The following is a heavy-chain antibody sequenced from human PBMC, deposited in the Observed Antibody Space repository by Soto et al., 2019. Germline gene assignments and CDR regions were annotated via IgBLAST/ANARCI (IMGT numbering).Heavy chain of an antibody. J-gene: IGHJ4*02. V-gene: IGHV1-18*01. CDR3: AREPNYFDY. Sequence: QVQLVQSGAEVKKPGASVKVSCKASGYTFTSYGISWVRQAPGQGLEWMGWISAYNGNKKYAQKPRGRLSMTTDTAASTAYLELRSLRSDDTAVYYCAREPNYFDYWGQGTLVTVSS. CDR2: ISAYNGNK. CDR1: GYTFTSYG.